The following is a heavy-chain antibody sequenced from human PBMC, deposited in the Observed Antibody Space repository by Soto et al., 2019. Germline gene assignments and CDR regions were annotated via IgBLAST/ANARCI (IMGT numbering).Heavy chain of an antibody. CDR1: GASISSGYY. CDR2: IYYNGNT. V-gene: IGHV4-31*03. CDR3: ARALRSYYFDY. D-gene: IGHD3-16*02. Sequence: SETLSLTCTVSGASISSGYYWTWIRQHPGKGLEWIGYIYYNGNTFYNPSPKSRLTISLDTSKTQFSLKLSSVTAADAAMYYCARALRSYYFDYWGQGTLVTVSS. J-gene: IGHJ4*02.